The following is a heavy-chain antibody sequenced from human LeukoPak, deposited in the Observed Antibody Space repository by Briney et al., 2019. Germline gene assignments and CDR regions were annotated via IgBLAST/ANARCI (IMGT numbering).Heavy chain of an antibody. CDR2: IEKDGGEK. D-gene: IGHD3-16*01. CDR1: GFTISHYW. Sequence: GGSLRLSCVASGFTISHYWMTWVRQAPGKGLEWVASIEKDGGEKTYVDSVKGRFTISRDDAKNSIFLQMNSLRVEDMAIYYCVRDGGTDWYDPWGQGTLVSVSS. CDR3: VRDGGTDWYDP. V-gene: IGHV3-7*01. J-gene: IGHJ5*02.